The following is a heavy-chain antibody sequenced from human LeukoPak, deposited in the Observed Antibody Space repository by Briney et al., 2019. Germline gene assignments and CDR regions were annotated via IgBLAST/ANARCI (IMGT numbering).Heavy chain of an antibody. Sequence: GRSPRLSCAASGFTFTNYGMHWVRQAPGKGLEWVAVISYDGSNKYYADSVKGRFTISRDNSKNTLYLQMKSLRAEDTAVYYCARGDGYNFFDYWGQGTLVTVSS. CDR3: ARGDGYNFFDY. CDR1: GFTFTNYG. V-gene: IGHV3-30*03. D-gene: IGHD5-24*01. J-gene: IGHJ4*02. CDR2: ISYDGSNK.